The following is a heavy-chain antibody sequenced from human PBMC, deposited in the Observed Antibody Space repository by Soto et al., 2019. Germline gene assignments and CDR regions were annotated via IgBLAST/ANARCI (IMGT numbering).Heavy chain of an antibody. Sequence: SETLSLTCAVYGGSFSGYYWSWIRQPLGKGLEWIGEINHSGSTNYNPSLKSRVTISVGTSKNQFSLKLSSVTAADTAVYYCASGIAAAGTPYGMDVWGQGTTVTVSS. CDR1: GGSFSGYY. J-gene: IGHJ6*02. V-gene: IGHV4-34*01. D-gene: IGHD6-13*01. CDR2: INHSGST. CDR3: ASGIAAAGTPYGMDV.